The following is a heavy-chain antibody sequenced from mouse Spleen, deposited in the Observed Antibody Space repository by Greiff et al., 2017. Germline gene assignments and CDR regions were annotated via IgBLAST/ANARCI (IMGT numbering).Heavy chain of an antibody. J-gene: IGHJ2*01. CDR1: GYSITSGYY. CDR3: AREGNYAKGFDC. CDR2: ISYDGSN. V-gene: IGHV3-6*01. D-gene: IGHD2-1*01. Sequence: VQLKESGPGLVKPSQSLSLTCSVTGYSITSGYYWNWIRQFPGNKLEWMGYISYDGSNNYNPSLKNRISITRDTSKNQFFLKLNSVTTEDTATYYCAREGNYAKGFDCWGQGTTLTVSS.